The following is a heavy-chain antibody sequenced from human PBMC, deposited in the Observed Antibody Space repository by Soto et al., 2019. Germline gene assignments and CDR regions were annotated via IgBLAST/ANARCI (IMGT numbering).Heavy chain of an antibody. Sequence: PGESLKISCKGSGYSFTSYWIGWVRQMPGKGLEWMGIIYPGDSDTRYGPSFQGQVTISADKSISTAYLQWSSLKASDTAMYYCARSRGYCSGGSCYSGWFDPWGQGTLVTVSS. CDR3: ARSRGYCSGGSCYSGWFDP. CDR2: IYPGDSDT. CDR1: GYSFTSYW. V-gene: IGHV5-51*01. J-gene: IGHJ5*02. D-gene: IGHD2-15*01.